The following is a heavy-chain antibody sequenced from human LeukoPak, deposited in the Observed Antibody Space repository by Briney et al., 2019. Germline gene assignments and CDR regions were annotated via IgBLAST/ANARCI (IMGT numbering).Heavy chain of an antibody. CDR3: ARLSSVTTFHDNWFDP. J-gene: IGHJ5*02. CDR2: IYTSGST. D-gene: IGHD4-17*01. CDR1: GGSISSYY. V-gene: IGHV4-4*09. Sequence: SETLSLTCTVSGGSISSYYWSWIRQPPGKGLEWIGYIYTSGSTNYNPSLKSRVTISVDTSKNQFSLKLSSVTAADTAVYYCARLSSVTTFHDNWFDPWGQGTLVTVSS.